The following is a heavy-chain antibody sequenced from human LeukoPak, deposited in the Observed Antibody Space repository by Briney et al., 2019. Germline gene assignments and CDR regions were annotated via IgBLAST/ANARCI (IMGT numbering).Heavy chain of an antibody. CDR3: AREHYAYYDFWSGYNNWFDP. CDR1: GGSISSGSYY. V-gene: IGHV4-61*02. J-gene: IGHJ5*02. D-gene: IGHD3-3*01. Sequence: SQTLSLTCTVSGGSISSGSYYWSWIRQAAGKGLEWIGRIYTSGSTNYNPSLKSRVTISVDTSKNQFSLKLSSVTAADTAVYYCAREHYAYYDFWSGYNNWFDPWGQGTLVTVSS. CDR2: IYTSGST.